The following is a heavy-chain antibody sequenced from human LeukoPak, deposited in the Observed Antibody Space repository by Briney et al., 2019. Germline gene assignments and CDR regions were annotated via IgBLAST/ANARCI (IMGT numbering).Heavy chain of an antibody. Sequence: GESLKISCKGSGYSFTTYWIAWVRQMPGKGVEWIGIIYPGDSDTRYSPSFQGQVTISVDKSVSAAYLQWSSLKASDTAMYYCASPPTRECSSISCPLSYWGQGTLVTVSS. CDR2: IYPGDSDT. CDR3: ASPPTRECSSISCPLSY. V-gene: IGHV5-51*01. CDR1: GYSFTTYW. J-gene: IGHJ4*02. D-gene: IGHD2-2*01.